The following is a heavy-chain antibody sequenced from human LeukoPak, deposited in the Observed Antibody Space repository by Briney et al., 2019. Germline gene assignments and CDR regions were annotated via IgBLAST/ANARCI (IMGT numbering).Heavy chain of an antibody. CDR2: ISAYNGDT. V-gene: IGHV1-18*01. Sequence: ASVKVSCKASGYTFTSYGINWVRQAPGQGLEWMGWISAYNGDTNYAQKLQGRINMTTDTSTSTGYMELRSLRSDDTAVYCCARDLKMGYSSGRYSWGTGSSSDYWGQGTLVTVSS. D-gene: IGHD6-19*01. CDR1: GYTFTSYG. CDR3: ARDLKMGYSSGRYSWGTGSSSDY. J-gene: IGHJ4*02.